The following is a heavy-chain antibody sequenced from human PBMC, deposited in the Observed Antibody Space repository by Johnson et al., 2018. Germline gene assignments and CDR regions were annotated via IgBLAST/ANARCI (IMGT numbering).Heavy chain of an antibody. Sequence: VQLVESGGGLVQXGGSLRLSCAASGFTFSDYAMSWVRQAPGKGLEWVSGISGAGYNTYQADSVQGRFTISRDNSNNTLHLQMSSLRAEDTAVYYCARAIPPTYYYDSSGFYFDCWGQGTLVTVSP. D-gene: IGHD3-22*01. V-gene: IGHV3-23*04. CDR2: ISGAGYNT. J-gene: IGHJ4*02. CDR1: GFTFSDYA. CDR3: ARAIPPTYYYDSSGFYFDC.